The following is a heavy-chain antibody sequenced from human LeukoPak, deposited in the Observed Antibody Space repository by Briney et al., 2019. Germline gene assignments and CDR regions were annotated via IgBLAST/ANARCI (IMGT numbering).Heavy chain of an antibody. CDR2: ISSSGSTI. J-gene: IGHJ3*02. V-gene: IGHV3-11*04. Sequence: PGGSLRLSCAASGFTFSDYYMSWIRQAPGKGLEWVSYISSSGSTIYYADSVKGRFTISRDNAKNSLYLQMNSLSGEDTAVYYCARRSGSPPDVFDIWGQGTMVTVSS. CDR3: ARRSGSPPDVFDI. D-gene: IGHD1-26*01. CDR1: GFTFSDYY.